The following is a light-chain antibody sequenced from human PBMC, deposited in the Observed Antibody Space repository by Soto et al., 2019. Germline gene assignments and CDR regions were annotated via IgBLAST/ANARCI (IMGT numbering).Light chain of an antibody. CDR1: SSDVGAYNY. J-gene: IGLJ1*01. Sequence: QSVLTQPASVSGSPGQSITISCTGTSSDVGAYNYVSWFQQHPGKAPTLMIYDVDKRPSGVPGRFSGSKSGNTASLTISGLQAEDEADYYCCSNAGSYPFVFGTGTKVTVL. CDR3: CSNAGSYPFV. CDR2: DVD. V-gene: IGLV2-11*01.